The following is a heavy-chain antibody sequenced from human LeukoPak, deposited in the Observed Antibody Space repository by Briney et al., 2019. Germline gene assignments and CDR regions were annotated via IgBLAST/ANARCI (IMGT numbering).Heavy chain of an antibody. J-gene: IGHJ3*02. Sequence: GGSLRLSCAASGFTVSSNYMSWVRQAPGKGLEWVSVIYSGGSTYYADSVKGRFTISRDNSKNTLYLQMNGLRAEDTAVYYCAREYYDILTGPDAFDIWGQGTMVTVSS. V-gene: IGHV3-66*01. CDR3: AREYYDILTGPDAFDI. D-gene: IGHD3-9*01. CDR2: IYSGGST. CDR1: GFTVSSNY.